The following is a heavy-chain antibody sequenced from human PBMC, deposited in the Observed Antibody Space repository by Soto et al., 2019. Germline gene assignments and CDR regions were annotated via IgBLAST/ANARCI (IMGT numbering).Heavy chain of an antibody. D-gene: IGHD3-3*01. Sequence: QLQLQESGPGLVKPSETLSLTCTVSGGSISSSSYYWGWIRQPPGKGLEWIGSIYYSGSTYYNPSLKSRVTISVDTSKTQFSLKRRSVTAADTAVYYCARRSNRSHYSRMGFWDYWGQGTLVTVSS. J-gene: IGHJ4*02. CDR3: ARRSNRSHYSRMGFWDY. CDR1: GGSISSSSYY. V-gene: IGHV4-39*01. CDR2: IYYSGST.